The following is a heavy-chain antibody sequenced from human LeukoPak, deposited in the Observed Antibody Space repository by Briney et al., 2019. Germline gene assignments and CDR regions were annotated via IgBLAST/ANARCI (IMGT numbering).Heavy chain of an antibody. CDR1: GFTFSSYG. J-gene: IGHJ4*02. Sequence: GGSLRLSCAASGFTFSSYGMHWVRQAPGKGLEWVADISYDGSNKYYADSVKGRFTISRDNSKNTLYLQMNSLRAEDTAVYYCARDREGIVVVPAAILNYWGQGTLVTVSS. D-gene: IGHD2-2*02. CDR2: ISYDGSNK. CDR3: ARDREGIVVVPAAILNY. V-gene: IGHV3-30*03.